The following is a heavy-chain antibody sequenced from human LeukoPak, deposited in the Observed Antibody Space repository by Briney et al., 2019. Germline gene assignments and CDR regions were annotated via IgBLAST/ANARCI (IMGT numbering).Heavy chain of an antibody. J-gene: IGHJ4*02. CDR2: ISYDGSHK. Sequence: SGGSLRLSCAASGFTFSSYAMHWVRQVPGKGLEWLAVISYDGSHKYYADSVQGGFTISRDNSKNTLYLQMNNLRAEDTAVYYCARESYRDYYFDHWGQGTLVTVSS. D-gene: IGHD4-17*01. CDR1: GFTFSSYA. V-gene: IGHV3-30*04. CDR3: ARESYRDYYFDH.